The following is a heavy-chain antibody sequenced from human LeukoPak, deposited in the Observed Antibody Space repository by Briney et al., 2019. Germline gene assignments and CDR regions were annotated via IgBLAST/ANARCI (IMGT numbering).Heavy chain of an antibody. D-gene: IGHD6-19*01. Sequence: SGGSLRLSCAASGFTFSSYAMSWVRQAPGKGLEWVSGISGSGDNTYYADSVKGRFTISRDNSKNTLYLQMNSLRAEDTAVYYCARAPYSSGWYLLGYFDLWGRGTLVTVSS. CDR1: GFTFSSYA. CDR3: ARAPYSSGWYLLGYFDL. CDR2: ISGSGDNT. J-gene: IGHJ2*01. V-gene: IGHV3-23*01.